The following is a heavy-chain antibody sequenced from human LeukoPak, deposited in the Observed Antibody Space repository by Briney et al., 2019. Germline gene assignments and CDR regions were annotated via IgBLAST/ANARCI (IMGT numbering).Heavy chain of an antibody. CDR2: ISGSGGST. J-gene: IGHJ3*02. V-gene: IGHV3-23*01. CDR3: AKGHYDTGTFGAFDI. CDR1: GFTFSLHA. D-gene: IGHD3-22*01. Sequence: GGSLRLSCAASGFTFSLHAMTWVRQASGKGLEWVSRISGSGGSTYYADSVKGRFTISRDNSKNTLSLQMYSLRAEDTAVYYCAKGHYDTGTFGAFDIWGQGTMVTVSS.